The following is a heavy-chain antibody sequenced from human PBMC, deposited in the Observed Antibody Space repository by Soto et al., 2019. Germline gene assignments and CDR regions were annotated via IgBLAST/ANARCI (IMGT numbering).Heavy chain of an antibody. V-gene: IGHV5-51*01. J-gene: IGHJ6*02. CDR1: GYSFTTYW. Sequence: PGESLKISCKASGYSFTTYWIGWVRQMPGKGLEWMGIIYPGDSDTRYSPSFLGQVTMSADKSISTAYLQWSSLTASDTAMYYCARLGVAAAKYYHYGMDVCGQRPTTSVSS. D-gene: IGHD6-13*01. CDR3: ARLGVAAAKYYHYGMDV. CDR2: IYPGDSDT.